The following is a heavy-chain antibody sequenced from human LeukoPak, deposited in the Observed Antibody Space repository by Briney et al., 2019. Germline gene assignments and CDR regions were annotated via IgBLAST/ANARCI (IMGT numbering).Heavy chain of an antibody. CDR2: ISAYNGNT. CDR3: AILNSIRGYYFDY. CDR1: GYTFTSYG. J-gene: IGHJ4*02. V-gene: IGHV1-18*01. Sequence: ASVKVSCKASGYTFTSYGISWVRQAPGQGLEWMGWISAYNGNTNYAQKLQGRVTMTTDTSTSTAYMELRTLRSNDTAVYYCAILNSIRGYYFDYWGQGTLVTVSS. D-gene: IGHD3-3*02.